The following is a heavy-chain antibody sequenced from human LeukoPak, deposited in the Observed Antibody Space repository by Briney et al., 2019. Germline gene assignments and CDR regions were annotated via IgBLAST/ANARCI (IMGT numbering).Heavy chain of an antibody. CDR2: IYYSGST. D-gene: IGHD3-10*01. J-gene: IGHJ5*02. V-gene: IGHV4-39*07. Sequence: SSYWMSWVRQAPGKGLEWIGSIYYSGSTYYNPSLKSRVTISVDTSKNQFSLKLSSVTAADTAVYYCARGGGLWFGEPGTLTWGQGTLVTVSS. CDR1: SSYW. CDR3: ARGGGLWFGEPGTLT.